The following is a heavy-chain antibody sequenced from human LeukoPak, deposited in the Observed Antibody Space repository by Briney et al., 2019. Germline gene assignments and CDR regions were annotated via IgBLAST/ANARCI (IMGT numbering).Heavy chain of an antibody. D-gene: IGHD3-22*01. CDR2: IYSGGST. Sequence: GGSLRLSCAVSWFTVSSNYMSWVRQAPGKGLEWVSVIYSGGSTYYADSVKGRFTISRDNSKNTVYLQMNSLRAEDTAVYYCASGGSGYYPHFDYWGQGTLVTVSS. J-gene: IGHJ4*02. CDR1: WFTVSSNY. V-gene: IGHV3-53*01. CDR3: ASGGSGYYPHFDY.